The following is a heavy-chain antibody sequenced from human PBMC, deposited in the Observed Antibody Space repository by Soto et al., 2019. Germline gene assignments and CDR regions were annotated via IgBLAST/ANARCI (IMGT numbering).Heavy chain of an antibody. V-gene: IGHV4-34*01. CDR3: ARGGGIVVVVAAYDY. CDR2: INHSGST. J-gene: IGHJ4*02. D-gene: IGHD2-15*01. Sequence: QVQLQQWGAGLLKPSETLSLTCAVYGGSFSGYYWSWIRQPPGKGLEWIGEINHSGSTNYNPSLKSRVTISVDTSKNQFSLKLSSVTAADTAVYYCARGGGIVVVVAAYDYWGQGTLVTVSS. CDR1: GGSFSGYY.